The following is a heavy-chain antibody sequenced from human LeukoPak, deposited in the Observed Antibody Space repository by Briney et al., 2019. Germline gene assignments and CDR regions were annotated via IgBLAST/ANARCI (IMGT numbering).Heavy chain of an antibody. D-gene: IGHD5-18*01. CDR1: GFTFSSYG. CDR2: ISYDGSNK. J-gene: IGHJ4*02. CDR3: AREGQGIPDY. Sequence: GRSLRLSCAASGFTFSSYGMHWVRQAPGKGLEWVAVISYDGSNKYYADSVKGRFTISRDNSKNTLYLQMNSLRAEDTAVYYCAREGQGIPDYWGQGTLVTVSS. V-gene: IGHV3-30*03.